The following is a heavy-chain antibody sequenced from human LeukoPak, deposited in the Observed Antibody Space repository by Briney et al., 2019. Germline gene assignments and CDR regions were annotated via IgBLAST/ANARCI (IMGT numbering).Heavy chain of an antibody. J-gene: IGHJ4*02. V-gene: IGHV3-23*01. CDR1: GFTFSSYS. D-gene: IGHD3-16*01. CDR2: IICSGRST. CDR3: AKVLLSWGLPFYFEY. Sequence: GSLRLSCAASGFTFSSYSMSCVRQAPGRGLEWVSAIICSGRSTYYADSVKHGCTIPRDKSKNALYLQRDSLRAEDTAVYYCAKVLLSWGLPFYFEYWGQGTLVTASS.